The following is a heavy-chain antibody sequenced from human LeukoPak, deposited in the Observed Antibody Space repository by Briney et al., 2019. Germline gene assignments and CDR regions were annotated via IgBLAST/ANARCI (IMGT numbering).Heavy chain of an antibody. D-gene: IGHD1-14*01. CDR1: GFTFSDYW. CDR3: ARKWFDP. J-gene: IGHJ5*02. CDR2: INGDGSGA. Sequence: GGSLRLSCAASGFTFSDYWMHWVRQAPGKGLVWVSRINGDGSGASYADSVKGRFAVSRDNAKNTLYLQMSRLRAENTAVYYCARKWFDPWGQGTPVTVSS. V-gene: IGHV3-74*01.